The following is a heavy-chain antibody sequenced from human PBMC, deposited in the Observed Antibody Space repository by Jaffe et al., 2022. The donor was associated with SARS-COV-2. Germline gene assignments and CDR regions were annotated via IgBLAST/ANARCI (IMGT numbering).Heavy chain of an antibody. D-gene: IGHD3-3*01. Sequence: EVQLLESGGGLVQPGGSLRLSCAASGFTFSSYAMSWVRQAPGKGLEWVSAISGSGGSTYYADSVKGRFTISRDNSKNTLYLQMNSLRAEDTAVYYCAKSLIGGDYYYYGMDVWGQGTTVTVSS. CDR2: ISGSGGST. J-gene: IGHJ6*02. CDR1: GFTFSSYA. V-gene: IGHV3-23*01. CDR3: AKSLIGGDYYYYGMDV.